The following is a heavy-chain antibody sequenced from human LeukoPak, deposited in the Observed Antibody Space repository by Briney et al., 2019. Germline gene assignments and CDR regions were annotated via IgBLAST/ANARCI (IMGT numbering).Heavy chain of an antibody. V-gene: IGHV3-74*01. CDR3: ARAYSNRWWGDY. Sequence: GGSLRLSCAASGFTFSSYWMHWVRQAPGKGLVWVSRINSDGSSTSYADSVKGRFTISRDNAKNTLYLQMDSLRAEDTAVYYCARAYSNRWWGDYWGLGTLVTVSS. CDR1: GFTFSSYW. D-gene: IGHD6-13*01. CDR2: INSDGSST. J-gene: IGHJ4*02.